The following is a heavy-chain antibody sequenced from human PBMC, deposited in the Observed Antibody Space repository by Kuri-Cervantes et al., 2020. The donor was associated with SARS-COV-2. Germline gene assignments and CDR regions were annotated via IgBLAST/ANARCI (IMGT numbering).Heavy chain of an antibody. CDR1: ESTFSSYG. Sequence: LSLTCAASESTFSSYGMPWVRQAPGKGLEWVAVISYDGSNKYYADSVKGRFTISRDNSKNTLYLQMNSLRAEDTAVYYCAKSSGTADGGFDPWGQGTLVTVSS. V-gene: IGHV3-30*18. CDR3: AKSSGTADGGFDP. CDR2: ISYDGSNK. J-gene: IGHJ5*02. D-gene: IGHD6-19*01.